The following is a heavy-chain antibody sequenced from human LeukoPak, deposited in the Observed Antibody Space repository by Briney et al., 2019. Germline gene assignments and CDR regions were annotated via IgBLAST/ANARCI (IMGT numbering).Heavy chain of an antibody. D-gene: IGHD6-19*01. CDR2: IKQDGSEK. Sequence: GGSLRLSCAASGFTFGSYWMSWVRQAPGKGLEWVANIKQDGSEKYYVDSVKGRFTISRDNAKNSLYLQMNSLRAEDTAVYYCARGRRSGWPSVPYDAFDIWGQGTMVTVSS. V-gene: IGHV3-7*01. CDR1: GFTFGSYW. J-gene: IGHJ3*02. CDR3: ARGRRSGWPSVPYDAFDI.